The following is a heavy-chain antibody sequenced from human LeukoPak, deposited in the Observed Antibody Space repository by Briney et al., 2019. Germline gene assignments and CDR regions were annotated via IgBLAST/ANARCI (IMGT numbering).Heavy chain of an antibody. V-gene: IGHV4-39*07. J-gene: IGHJ4*02. CDR1: GGSISSSDSYH. CDR2: MHYSGST. Sequence: SETLSLTCTVSGGSISSSDSYHWGWIRQPPGKGLEWIGSMHYSGSTYYNPSLESRVTISADTSKNQFSLKVRSLTAADTAVYYCARGIKWLVLNRWGQGTLVTVSS. CDR3: ARGIKWLVLNR. D-gene: IGHD6-19*01.